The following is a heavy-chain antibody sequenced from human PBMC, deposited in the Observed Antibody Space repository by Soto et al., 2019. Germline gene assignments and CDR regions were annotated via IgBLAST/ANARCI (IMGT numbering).Heavy chain of an antibody. CDR3: ARSIATPGTNIDY. CDR2: VYFSGSN. CDR1: GESINGYY. J-gene: IGHJ4*02. Sequence: QVQLQESGPGLVRPSETLSLTCTVSGESINGYYWSWIRQPPGKGLEWIGYVYFSGSNNYNPSLKSRVTISVNTSKQPVSLRLSSVTAADTAVYYCARSIATPGTNIDYWGQGTLVTVSS. D-gene: IGHD6-13*01. V-gene: IGHV4-59*01.